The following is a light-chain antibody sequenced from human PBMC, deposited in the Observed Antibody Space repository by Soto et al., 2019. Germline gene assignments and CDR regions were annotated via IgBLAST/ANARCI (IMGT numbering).Light chain of an antibody. CDR3: EAWDDSLNGVV. V-gene: IGLV1-44*01. Sequence: QSVLTQPPSASGTPGQRVTISCSGSSYNIGINTVNWYQQLPGTAPKLLIYSNNQRPSGVPDRFSGSNSGTSASLAISGLQSEDEADYYCEAWDDSLNGVVFGGGTKLTVL. CDR2: SNN. CDR1: SYNIGINT. J-gene: IGLJ3*02.